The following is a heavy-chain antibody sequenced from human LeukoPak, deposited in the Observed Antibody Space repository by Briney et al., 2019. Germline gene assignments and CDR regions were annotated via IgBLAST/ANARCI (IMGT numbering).Heavy chain of an antibody. Sequence: SETLSLTCTVSGGSISSYYWSWIRQPPGKGLEWIAYLFYSGSTDYNPSLESRVTISVDTSRNQFSLKLRSVTAADTAVYYCATVAVIRGVTYFDYWGQGTLVTVSS. J-gene: IGHJ4*02. CDR1: GGSISSYY. CDR3: ATVAVIRGVTYFDY. CDR2: LFYSGST. D-gene: IGHD3-10*01. V-gene: IGHV4-59*01.